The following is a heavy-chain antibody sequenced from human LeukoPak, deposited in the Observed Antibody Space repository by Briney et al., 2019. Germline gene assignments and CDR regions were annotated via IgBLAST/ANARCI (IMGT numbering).Heavy chain of an antibody. J-gene: IGHJ4*02. CDR2: IRHDGSET. V-gene: IGHV3-7*02. Sequence: GGSLRLSCAASGFPFSSYWMSWVRQAPGKGLEWVANIRHDGSETYYVDSLRGRFTISRDNAKNLVYLQMSSLRAEDTAIYYCARGLTQIPRLATGLGHWGQGTLVTVSS. CDR1: GFPFSSYW. D-gene: IGHD2-21*02. CDR3: ARGLTQIPRLATGLGH.